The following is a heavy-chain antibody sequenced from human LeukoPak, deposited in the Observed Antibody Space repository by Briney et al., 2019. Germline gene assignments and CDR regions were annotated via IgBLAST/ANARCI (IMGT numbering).Heavy chain of an antibody. V-gene: IGHV3-30*02. J-gene: IGHJ5*02. Sequence: GGSLRLSCAASGFTFNAFGMHWVRQVPGKGLEWVAFMRYGEGDIYYRDSVRGRFAISRDNAKNTLYLQMNSLRPEDTAIYYCAKDWISDWSNYFDRWGQGTQVTVSS. CDR1: GFTFNAFG. CDR2: MRYGEGDI. D-gene: IGHD3-9*01. CDR3: AKDWISDWSNYFDR.